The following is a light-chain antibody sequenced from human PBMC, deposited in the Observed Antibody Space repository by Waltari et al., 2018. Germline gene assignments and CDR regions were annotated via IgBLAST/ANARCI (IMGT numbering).Light chain of an antibody. CDR2: GGS. CDR1: PSLRRTW. V-gene: IGKV3-20*01. CDR3: QQYESSVMYT. J-gene: IGKJ2*01. Sequence: RARPSLRRTWLVWYQQKSGKAPRLRIYGGSSRAAGIPDRFSGSGSGTDFTLTISRLEPEDSAVYYCQQYESSVMYTFGQGTKVEIK.